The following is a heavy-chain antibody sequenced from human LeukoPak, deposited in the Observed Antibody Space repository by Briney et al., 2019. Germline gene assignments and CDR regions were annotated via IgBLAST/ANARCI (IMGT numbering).Heavy chain of an antibody. V-gene: IGHV3-30-3*01. Sequence: PGRSLRLSCAASGFTFSSYAMHWVRQAPGKGLEWVAVISYDGSNKYYADSVKGRFTISRDNSKNTLYLQMNSLRAEDTAVYYCARDRGGWYDPYYYGMDVWGQGTTVTVSS. D-gene: IGHD6-19*01. CDR2: ISYDGSNK. J-gene: IGHJ6*02. CDR1: GFTFSSYA. CDR3: ARDRGGWYDPYYYGMDV.